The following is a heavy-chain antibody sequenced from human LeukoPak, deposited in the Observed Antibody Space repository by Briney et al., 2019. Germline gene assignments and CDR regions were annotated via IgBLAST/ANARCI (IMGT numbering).Heavy chain of an antibody. J-gene: IGHJ4*02. D-gene: IGHD6-13*01. CDR1: GFTFSNFF. CDR2: ISGGGGST. Sequence: PGGSLRLSCVVSGFTFSNFFMSWVRQAPGKGLEWVSAISGGGGSTYYADSVKGRFTISRDNSKNTLYLQMNSLRAEDTAVYYCARGIAAAGTDFDYWGQGTLVTVSS. V-gene: IGHV3-23*01. CDR3: ARGIAAAGTDFDY.